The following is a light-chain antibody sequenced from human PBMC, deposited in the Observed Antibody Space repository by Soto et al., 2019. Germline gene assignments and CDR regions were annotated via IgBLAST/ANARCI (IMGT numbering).Light chain of an antibody. CDR3: QYLNGAPTIT. CDR1: QSVSSSY. Sequence: EIVLTQSPGTLSLSPGERATLSCRASQSVSSSYLAWYQQKPGQAPKLLIFGASIRATDIPDRFSGSGSGTDFTLTISRLEPEDFATYYCQYLNGAPTITFGQGTRLDIK. J-gene: IGKJ5*01. CDR2: GAS. V-gene: IGKV3-20*01.